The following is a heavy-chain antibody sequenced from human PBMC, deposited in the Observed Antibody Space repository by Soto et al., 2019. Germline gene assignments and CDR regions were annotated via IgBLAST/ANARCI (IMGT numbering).Heavy chain of an antibody. V-gene: IGHV3-23*01. CDR2: ISTTVTRT. CDR3: AKFLAGSGGRFDY. D-gene: IGHD3-10*01. Sequence: EVQLLESGGGLVQPGGSVRLSCAASGFSFASHGMGWVRQAPGKGLEWVSSISTTVTRTFYADSVKGRFTRSRDNSKDMMYLQMNSLRAEDTATYYCAKFLAGSGGRFDYWGQGTLVTVSS. CDR1: GFSFASHG. J-gene: IGHJ4*02.